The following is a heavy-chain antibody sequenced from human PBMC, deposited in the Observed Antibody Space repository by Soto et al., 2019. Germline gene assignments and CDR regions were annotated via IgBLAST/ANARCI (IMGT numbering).Heavy chain of an antibody. CDR1: GFVFTSFH. J-gene: IGHJ5*02. CDR2: INPSGGGT. V-gene: IGHV1-46*01. Sequence: ASVKVSCKTSGFVFTSFHMHWVRQAPGQGLEWMGMINPSGGGTDYPDKIQGRVTLTSDTTTTTLYMESRNLRSDVSAVYYCASAGINWFDPWGQGTLVTVSS. CDR3: ASAGINWFDP.